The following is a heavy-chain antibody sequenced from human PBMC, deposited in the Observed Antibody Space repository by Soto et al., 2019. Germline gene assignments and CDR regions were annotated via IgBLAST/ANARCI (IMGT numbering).Heavy chain of an antibody. CDR1: GFTFSSYA. V-gene: IGHV3-23*01. Sequence: EVLLLESGGGLVQPGGSLRLSCAASGFTFSSYAMTWVRQAPGKGLEWVSTISLSGGSTYYADSVEGRFTISRDNSKNTLFLQMNSLSAEDTGVYYCAKDFVRAFDVWGQGTMVTVSS. CDR3: AKDFVRAFDV. J-gene: IGHJ3*01. CDR2: ISLSGGST.